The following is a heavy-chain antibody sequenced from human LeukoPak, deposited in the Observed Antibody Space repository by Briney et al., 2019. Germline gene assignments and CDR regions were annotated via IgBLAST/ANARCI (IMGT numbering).Heavy chain of an antibody. V-gene: IGHV3-15*01. CDR3: TAGGAY. Sequence: GGSLRLSCVGSGFTFSDAWMSWVRQAPGKGLEWVGRIKSKADGGTTDFAAPVKGRFSMSRDDSQNTVYLQMNSLKTEDTALYYCTAGGAYWGQGTLVTVSS. CDR2: IKSKADGGTT. CDR1: GFTFSDAW. J-gene: IGHJ4*02.